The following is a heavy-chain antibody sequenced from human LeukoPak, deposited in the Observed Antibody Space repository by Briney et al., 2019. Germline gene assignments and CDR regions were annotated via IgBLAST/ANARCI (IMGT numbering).Heavy chain of an antibody. J-gene: IGHJ4*02. V-gene: IGHV4-59*08. CDR3: ARNGGGYSFDS. D-gene: IGHD1-26*01. CDR2: IYYSGT. CDR1: GGSISSYY. Sequence: SETLSLTCTVSGGSISSYYWSWIRQPPGNGLEWIGYIYYSGTNYNPSLKSRVTISVDTSKNQFSLKLSSVIAADTAVYYCARNGGGYSFDSWGQGTLVTVSS.